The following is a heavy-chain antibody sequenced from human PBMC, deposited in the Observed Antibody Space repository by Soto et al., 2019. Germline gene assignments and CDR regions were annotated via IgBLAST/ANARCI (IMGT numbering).Heavy chain of an antibody. CDR3: ARSRWLRD. CDR1: VGSFSVYY. D-gene: IGHD5-12*01. J-gene: IGHJ4*02. Sequence: SETLSLTCAVYVGSFSVYYWSWIRQPPGKGLEWIGEINHSGSTNYNPSLKSRVTISVDTSKNQFSLKLSSVTAADTAVYYCARSRWLRDWGQGTLVTVSS. V-gene: IGHV4-34*01. CDR2: INHSGST.